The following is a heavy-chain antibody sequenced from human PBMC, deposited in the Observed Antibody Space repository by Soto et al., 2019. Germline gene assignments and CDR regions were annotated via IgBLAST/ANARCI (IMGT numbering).Heavy chain of an antibody. J-gene: IGHJ3*02. CDR1: GFTLSAYW. V-gene: IGHV3-7*05. Sequence: EVQLEESGGDLVQPGVSLRLSCAASGFTLSAYWMTWVRQAPGKGLEWVANINRDGSKKSYLDSVRGRFTISRDNVGNSLYLHMDSLRADDTALYYCARDVSPGSSSLYLDAFDIWGQGTMVTVSS. CDR3: ARDVSPGSSSLYLDAFDI. CDR2: INRDGSKK. D-gene: IGHD6-13*01.